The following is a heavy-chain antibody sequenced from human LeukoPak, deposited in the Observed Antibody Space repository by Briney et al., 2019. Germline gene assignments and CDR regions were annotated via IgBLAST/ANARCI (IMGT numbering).Heavy chain of an antibody. Sequence: ASVKVSCKASGYTFTSYGINRVRQAPGQGLEWMGWISAYNGNTNYAQKLQGRVTMTTDTSTSTAYMELRSLRSDDTALYYCARERGYSGSYTSDYWGQGTLVTVSS. CDR1: GYTFTSYG. CDR3: ARERGYSGSYTSDY. J-gene: IGHJ4*02. D-gene: IGHD1-26*01. V-gene: IGHV1-18*01. CDR2: ISAYNGNT.